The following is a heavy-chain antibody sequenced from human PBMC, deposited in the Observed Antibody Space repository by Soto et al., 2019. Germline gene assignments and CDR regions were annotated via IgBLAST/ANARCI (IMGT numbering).Heavy chain of an antibody. CDR1: GYSFTSYW. CDR2: IYPSDSDA. CDR3: ARGGSSSSNYFGS. Sequence: PGESLKISCKGSGYSFTSYWIGWVRQMPGKGLEWMGIIYPSDSDARYSPSFQGQVTISADKSINTAYLQWSSLKASDTAMYYCARGGSSSSNYFGSWGQGILVTVSS. D-gene: IGHD6-6*01. V-gene: IGHV5-51*01. J-gene: IGHJ4*02.